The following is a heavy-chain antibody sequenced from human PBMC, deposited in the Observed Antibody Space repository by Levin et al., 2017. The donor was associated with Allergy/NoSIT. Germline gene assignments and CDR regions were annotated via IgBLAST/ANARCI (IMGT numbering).Heavy chain of an antibody. J-gene: IGHJ6*02. CDR3: AGGGSGNHYDLGYYYYAMDV. CDR2: IYYSGIP. CDR1: GGSITNYY. Sequence: RSSETLSLTCTVSGGSITNYYWTWIRQPPGKGLEWIGYIYYSGIPNYSPSLKSRVTISIDTSKNQLSLRLNSVTAADTAVYYCAGGGSGNHYDLGYYYYAMDVWGQGTTVTVSS. V-gene: IGHV4-59*01. D-gene: IGHD1-26*01.